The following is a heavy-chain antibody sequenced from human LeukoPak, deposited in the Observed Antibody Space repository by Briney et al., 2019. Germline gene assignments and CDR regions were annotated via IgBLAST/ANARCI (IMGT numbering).Heavy chain of an antibody. CDR3: AVHPNSSWYYFYY. J-gene: IGHJ4*02. Sequence: SETLSLTCAVFGGSFSGYYWSWVRQPPGKGLEWIGEINHSGSTNFNPSLKSRVIISVDTSKSQLSLKLNSVTAADTAVYYCAVHPNSSWYYFYYWGQGTLVTVSS. CDR2: INHSGST. V-gene: IGHV4-34*01. D-gene: IGHD6-13*01. CDR1: GGSFSGYY.